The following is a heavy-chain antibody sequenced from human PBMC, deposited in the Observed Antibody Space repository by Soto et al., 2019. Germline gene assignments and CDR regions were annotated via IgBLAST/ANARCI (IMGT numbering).Heavy chain of an antibody. Sequence: EVQLVESGGGLVQPGGSLRLSCVASGIPVSSNYMTWVRQAPGKWLEWVAVLHSGGDTYYANSVKGRFTISRHDSTNTLFLQMNSLTAEDTAVYYCARARPYYYVARMDVCGQGTTVTVSS. J-gene: IGHJ6*02. V-gene: IGHV3-53*04. D-gene: IGHD3-10*02. CDR1: GIPVSSNY. CDR2: LHSGGDT. CDR3: ARARPYYYVARMDV.